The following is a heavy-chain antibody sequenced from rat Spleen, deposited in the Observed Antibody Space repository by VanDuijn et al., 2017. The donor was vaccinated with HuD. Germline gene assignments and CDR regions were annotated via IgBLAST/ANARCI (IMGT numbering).Heavy chain of an antibody. V-gene: IGHV5-20*01. CDR2: ISYDGGST. J-gene: IGHJ2*01. Sequence: EVQLVESGGGLVQPGRSLKLSCAASGFTFSDYYMAWVRQAPTKGLEWVASISYDGGSTYYRDSVKGRFTISRDNAKSSLYLQMDSLRSEDTATYYCTTVGTVVTVDYWGQGVMVTVSS. CDR3: TTVGTVVTVDY. D-gene: IGHD1-1*01. CDR1: GFTFSDYY.